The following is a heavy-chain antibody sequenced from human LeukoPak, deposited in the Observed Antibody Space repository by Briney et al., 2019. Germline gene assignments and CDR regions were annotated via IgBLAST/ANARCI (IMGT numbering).Heavy chain of an antibody. D-gene: IGHD6-19*01. CDR2: IYYSGST. J-gene: IGHJ4*02. Sequence: PSETLSLTCTVSGGSISSSSYYWGWIRQPPGKGLEWIGSIYYSGSTYYNPSLKSRVTISVDTSKNQFSLKLSSVTAADTAVYYCARGLGQWLVPRASYFDYWGQGTLVTVSS. CDR3: ARGLGQWLVPRASYFDY. V-gene: IGHV4-39*07. CDR1: GGSISSSSYY.